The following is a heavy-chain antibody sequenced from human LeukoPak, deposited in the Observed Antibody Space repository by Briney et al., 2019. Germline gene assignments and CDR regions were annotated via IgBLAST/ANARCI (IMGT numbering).Heavy chain of an antibody. CDR3: ARDWTPMGYYDILTGNVGGYWFDP. D-gene: IGHD3-9*01. J-gene: IGHJ5*02. CDR1: GYTFNNYG. V-gene: IGHV1-18*01. Sequence: GASVKVSCKASGYTFNNYGITWVRQAPGQGLEWMGWISTYNGNTNYAQKFQGRVTITADESTSTAYMELSSLRSEDTAVYYCARDWTPMGYYDILTGNVGGYWFDPWGQGTLVTVSS. CDR2: ISTYNGNT.